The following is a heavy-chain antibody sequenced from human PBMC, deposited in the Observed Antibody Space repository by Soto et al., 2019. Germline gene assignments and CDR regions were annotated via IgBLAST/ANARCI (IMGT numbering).Heavy chain of an antibody. CDR2: INHSGST. J-gene: IGHJ5*02. D-gene: IGHD1-26*01. V-gene: IGHV4-34*01. CDR1: GGYFGGYD. Sequence: SETPSLTCTVYGGYFGGYDGNWIRQPTGKGLEWIGEINHSGSTNYNPSLKSRVTISVDTSKNQFSLKLSSVTAADTAVYYCGRRLGVPGSVGIDPWGQGTLVTVSS. CDR3: GRRLGVPGSVGIDP.